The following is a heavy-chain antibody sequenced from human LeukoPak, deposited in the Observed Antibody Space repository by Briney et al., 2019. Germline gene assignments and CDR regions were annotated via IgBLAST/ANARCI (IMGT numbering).Heavy chain of an antibody. CDR3: AREQWAYRSYYASSGYHDY. D-gene: IGHD3-22*01. J-gene: IGHJ4*02. V-gene: IGHV4-34*01. CDR1: GGSFSGYY. CDR2: INHSGST. Sequence: SETLSLTCAVYGGSFSGYYWSWIRQPPGKGLEWIGEINHSGSTNCNPSLKSRVTISVDTSKNQFSLNLTSVTAADTAMYYCAREQWAYRSYYASSGYHDYWGQGTLVTVSS.